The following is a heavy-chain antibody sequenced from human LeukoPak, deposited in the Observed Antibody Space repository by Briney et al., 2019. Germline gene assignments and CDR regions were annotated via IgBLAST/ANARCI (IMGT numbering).Heavy chain of an antibody. V-gene: IGHV3-43*02. J-gene: IGHJ4*02. CDR1: GFTFDDYA. D-gene: IGHD6-19*01. Sequence: PGGSLRLSCAASGFTFDDYAMHWVRHAPGKGLEWVSLISGDGGSTYYADSVKGRFTTSRDNSKNSLYLQMNSLRTEVTALYYCAKDPPATVAGSSRGDYWGQGTLVTVSS. CDR2: ISGDGGST. CDR3: AKDPPATVAGSSRGDY.